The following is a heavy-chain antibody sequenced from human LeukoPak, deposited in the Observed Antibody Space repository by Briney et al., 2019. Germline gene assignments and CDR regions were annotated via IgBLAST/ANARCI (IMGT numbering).Heavy chain of an antibody. J-gene: IGHJ3*02. CDR2: INPNSGGT. CDR3: ARELGRNAFDI. CDR1: GYTFTVNH. V-gene: IGHV1-2*02. Sequence: ASVKVSCKASGYTFTVNHMYWIRQAPGQGPECMGWINPNSGGTNYAQKFQGRTTMTRDTSISTAYMELSRLTSDDTAIYFCARELGRNAFDIWGQGTMVTVSP. D-gene: IGHD7-27*01.